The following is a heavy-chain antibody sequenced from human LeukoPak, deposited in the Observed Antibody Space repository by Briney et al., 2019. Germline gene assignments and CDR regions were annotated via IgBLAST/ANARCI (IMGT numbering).Heavy chain of an antibody. Sequence: ASVKVSCKASGYTFTSYDINWVRQATGQGLEWMGWMNPNSGNTGYAQKFQGRVTMTRNTSISTAYMELSSLRSEDTAVYYCAMLLTEDYGSGGYWFDPWGQGTLVTVSS. CDR1: GYTFTSYD. J-gene: IGHJ5*02. D-gene: IGHD3-10*01. V-gene: IGHV1-8*01. CDR3: AMLLTEDYGSGGYWFDP. CDR2: MNPNSGNT.